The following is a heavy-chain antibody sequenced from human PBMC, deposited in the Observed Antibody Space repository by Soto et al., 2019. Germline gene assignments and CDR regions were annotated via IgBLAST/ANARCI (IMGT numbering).Heavy chain of an antibody. J-gene: IGHJ4*02. D-gene: IGHD1-26*01. CDR3: TRQLVVGATTWGY. Sequence: EVQLVESGGGLVQPGGPLKLSGAAFGFTFSGFALHWVRQASGKGLEWVGRIRSKANSYATAYAPSVKGRFTSSRDDSKNTAYLQMNSLKTEDTAVYDCTRQLVVGATTWGYWGQGTLVTVSS. V-gene: IGHV3-73*02. CDR2: IRSKANSYAT. CDR1: GFTFSGFA.